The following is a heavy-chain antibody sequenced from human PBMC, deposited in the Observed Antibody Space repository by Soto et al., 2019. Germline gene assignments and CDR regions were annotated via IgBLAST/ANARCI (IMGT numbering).Heavy chain of an antibody. CDR2: INHSGST. CDR3: ARGRLASGGYSVRNWFDP. V-gene: IGHV4-34*01. J-gene: IGHJ5*02. CDR1: GGSFSGYY. D-gene: IGHD1-26*01. Sequence: SETLSLTCAVYGGSFSGYYWNWIRQPPGKGLEWIGEINHSGSTNYNPSLKSRVTISVDTSKNQFSLKLSSVTAADTAVHYCARGRLASGGYSVRNWFDPWGQGTLVTVSS.